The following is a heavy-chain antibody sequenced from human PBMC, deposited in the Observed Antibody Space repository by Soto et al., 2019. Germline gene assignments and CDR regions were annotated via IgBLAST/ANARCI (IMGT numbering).Heavy chain of an antibody. CDR1: GGSISSSSYY. J-gene: IGHJ5*02. Sequence: PSETLSLTCTVSGGSISSSSYYWGWIRQPPGKGLEWIGSIYYSGSTYYNPSLKSRVTISVDTSKNQFSLKLSSVTAADTAVYYCASQVVVAAPLVFDWLDPWGQGTLVTVSS. V-gene: IGHV4-39*01. D-gene: IGHD2-15*01. CDR3: ASQVVVAAPLVFDWLDP. CDR2: IYYSGST.